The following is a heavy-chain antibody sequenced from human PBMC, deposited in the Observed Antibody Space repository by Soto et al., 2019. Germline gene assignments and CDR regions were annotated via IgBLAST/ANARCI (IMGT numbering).Heavy chain of an antibody. J-gene: IGHJ5*02. CDR3: ARVNQYYYDSSGYSNWFDP. CDR2: IMPIFGTA. Sequence: QVQLVQSGAEVKKPGSSVKVSCKASGGTFSSYAISWVRQAPGQGLDWMGGIMPIFGTANYAQKFQGRVTITADESTSTAYMELSSLRSEDTAVYYCARVNQYYYDSSGYSNWFDPWGQGTLVTVSS. CDR1: GGTFSSYA. D-gene: IGHD3-22*01. V-gene: IGHV1-69*01.